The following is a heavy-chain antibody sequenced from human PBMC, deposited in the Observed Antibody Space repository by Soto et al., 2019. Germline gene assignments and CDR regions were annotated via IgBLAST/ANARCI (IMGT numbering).Heavy chain of an antibody. CDR1: GFTFSSYA. V-gene: IGHV3-23*01. J-gene: IGHJ4*02. CDR2: ISISGGTT. Sequence: LRLSCAASGFTFSSYAMTWVRQAPGKGLEWVSSISISGGTTYYTDSVRGRFTISRDDSKNTLYLQMNSLRAEDTAVYYCAKRLSPSGSPWDYWGQGTLVTVSS. CDR3: AKRLSPSGSPWDY. D-gene: IGHD2-15*01.